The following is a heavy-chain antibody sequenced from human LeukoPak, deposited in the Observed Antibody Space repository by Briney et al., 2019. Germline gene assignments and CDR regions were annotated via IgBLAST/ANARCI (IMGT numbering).Heavy chain of an antibody. Sequence: SETLSLTCTVSGGSISSYYWSWIRQPPGKGLEWIGYIYYSGSTNYNPSLKSRVTISVDTSKNQFSPKLSSVTAADTAVYYCARMPSDIVVVPAANYYYYMDVWGKGTTVTVSS. D-gene: IGHD2-2*01. CDR1: GGSISSYY. V-gene: IGHV4-59*01. J-gene: IGHJ6*03. CDR2: IYYSGST. CDR3: ARMPSDIVVVPAANYYYYMDV.